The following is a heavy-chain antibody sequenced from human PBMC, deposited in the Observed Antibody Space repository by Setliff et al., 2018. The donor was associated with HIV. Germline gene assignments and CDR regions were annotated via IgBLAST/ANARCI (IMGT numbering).Heavy chain of an antibody. CDR3: ARESYFYYFDY. Sequence: SETLSLTCTVSGGSISSSSYYWGWIRQHPGKGLEWIGNIYYSGITYYYNPSLKSRVTISVDTSKNQFSLKLTSVTAADTAVYYCARESYFYYFDYWGQGTLVTVSS. J-gene: IGHJ4*02. CDR2: IYYSGITY. V-gene: IGHV4-31*03. D-gene: IGHD3-10*01. CDR1: GGSISSSSYY.